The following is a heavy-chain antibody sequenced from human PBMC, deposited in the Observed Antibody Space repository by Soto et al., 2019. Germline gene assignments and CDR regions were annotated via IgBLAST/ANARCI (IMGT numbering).Heavy chain of an antibody. Sequence: EVQLLESGGGLVQPGGSLRLSCAASGFTFSSYAMSWVRQAPGKGLEWVSAISGSGGSTYYADSVKGRFTISRDKSKNTLYLQMNSLRAEDTAVYYCAKVYGYVSYFGYWGQGTLVTVSS. CDR3: AKVYGYVSYFGY. CDR1: GFTFSSYA. CDR2: ISGSGGST. V-gene: IGHV3-23*01. J-gene: IGHJ4*02. D-gene: IGHD5-12*01.